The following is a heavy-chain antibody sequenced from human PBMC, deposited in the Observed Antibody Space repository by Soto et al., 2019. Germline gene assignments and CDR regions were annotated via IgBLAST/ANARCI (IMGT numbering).Heavy chain of an antibody. CDR1: GGSFSGYY. J-gene: IGHJ2*01. V-gene: IGHV4-34*01. D-gene: IGHD2-2*01. Sequence: QVQLQQWGAGLLKPSETLSLTCAVYGGSFSGYYWSWIRQPPGKGLEWIGEINHSGSTNYNPSLKSRVTISVDPSKNQFSLKLSSVTAADTAVYYCARGRGYCSSTSCYARYFDLWGRGTLVTVSS. CDR3: ARGRGYCSSTSCYARYFDL. CDR2: INHSGST.